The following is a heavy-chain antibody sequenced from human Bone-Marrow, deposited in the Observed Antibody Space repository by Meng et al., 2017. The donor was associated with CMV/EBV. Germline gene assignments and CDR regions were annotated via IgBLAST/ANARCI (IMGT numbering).Heavy chain of an antibody. CDR3: ARVYDSSEIDY. CDR2: INPNSGGT. D-gene: IGHD3-22*01. Sequence: CKATGNTFTGYYMHWVRQAPGQGLEWMGWINPNSGGTNYAQKFQSRVTMTRDTSISTAYRELSRLRSDDTAVYYCARVYDSSEIDYWGQGTLVTVSS. J-gene: IGHJ4*02. CDR1: GNTFTGYY. V-gene: IGHV1-2*02.